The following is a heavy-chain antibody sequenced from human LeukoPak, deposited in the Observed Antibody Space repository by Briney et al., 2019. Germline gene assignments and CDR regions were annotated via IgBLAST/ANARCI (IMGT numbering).Heavy chain of an antibody. CDR2: IWYDGSNK. D-gene: IGHD1-26*01. V-gene: IGHV3-33*01. CDR1: GFTFSSYG. Sequence: PGRSLRLSCAASGFTFSSYGMHWVRQAPGKGLEWVAVIWYDGSNKYYADSVKGRFTISRDNSKNTLYLQMNSLRAEDTAVYYCVRIAGAPYWYFDLWGRGTLVTVSS. CDR3: VRIAGAPYWYFDL. J-gene: IGHJ2*01.